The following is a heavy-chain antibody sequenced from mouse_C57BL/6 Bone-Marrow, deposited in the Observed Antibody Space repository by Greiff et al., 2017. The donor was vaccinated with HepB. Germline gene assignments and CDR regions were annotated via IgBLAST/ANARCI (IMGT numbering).Heavy chain of an antibody. D-gene: IGHD2-3*01. V-gene: IGHV1-82*01. CDR1: GYAFSSSW. CDR2: IYPGDGDT. CDR3: ARRSDGYYLYFDV. J-gene: IGHJ1*03. Sequence: QVQLQQSGPELVKPGASVKISCKASGYAFSSSWMNWVKQRPGKGLEWIGRIYPGDGDTNYNGKFKGKATLTADKSSSTAYMQLSSLTSEDSAVYCCARRSDGYYLYFDVWGTGTTVTVSS.